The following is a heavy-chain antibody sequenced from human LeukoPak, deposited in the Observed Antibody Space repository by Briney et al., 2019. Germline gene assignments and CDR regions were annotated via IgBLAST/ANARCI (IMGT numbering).Heavy chain of an antibody. CDR2: ISGSGGST. J-gene: IGHJ4*02. V-gene: IGHV3-23*01. CDR3: AKDRVDGSGSQIYY. Sequence: GGSLRLSCAASGFTFSSYAMSWVRQAPGKGLEWVSAISGSGGSTYYADSVKGRFTISRDNSKNTLYLQMNRLRAEDTAMYYWAKDRVDGSGSQIYYWGQGTLGTVSS. CDR1: GFTFSSYA. D-gene: IGHD3-10*01.